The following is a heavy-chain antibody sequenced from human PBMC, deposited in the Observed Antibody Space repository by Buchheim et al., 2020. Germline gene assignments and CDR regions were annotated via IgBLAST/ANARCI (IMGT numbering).Heavy chain of an antibody. Sequence: EVYLVESGGGLVQPGGSLRLSCAASGFTFSSYSMNWVRQAPGKGLECVSYISSSSSTIYYADSVKGRFTISRDNAKNSLYLQMNSLRDEDTAVYYCARDLCGSSSCYYYYYYYMDVWGKGTT. CDR2: ISSSSSTI. CDR3: ARDLCGSSSCYYYYYYYMDV. V-gene: IGHV3-48*02. CDR1: GFTFSSYS. D-gene: IGHD2-2*01. J-gene: IGHJ6*03.